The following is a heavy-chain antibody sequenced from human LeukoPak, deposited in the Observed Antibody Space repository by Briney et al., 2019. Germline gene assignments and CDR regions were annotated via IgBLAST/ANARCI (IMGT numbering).Heavy chain of an antibody. V-gene: IGHV3-74*01. CDR3: SRGGYGAYNNWFDP. D-gene: IGHD4-17*01. J-gene: IGHJ5*02. Sequence: PGGSLRLSCAASGFTFSMSWIDWVRQAPGKGLVWVSRINPDGSSTRHADSVKGRFTISRDNAKNTLYLQMDRLRAEDTAVYYCSRGGYGAYNNWFDPWGQGTLVIVSS. CDR1: GFTFSMSW. CDR2: INPDGSST.